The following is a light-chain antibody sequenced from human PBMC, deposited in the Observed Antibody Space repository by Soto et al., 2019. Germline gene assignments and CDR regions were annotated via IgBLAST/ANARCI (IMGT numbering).Light chain of an antibody. V-gene: IGLV1-47*01. Sequence: QSVLTQPPSVSGIPGQRVTISCSGGISNIATNYVHWFQQLPGTAPKVLSNRDNQRPSGVPDRFSGSKSGTSASLAISGLRSEDEAEYYCAAWDDTVRSYVFGTGTKVTVL. CDR2: RDN. CDR3: AAWDDTVRSYV. J-gene: IGLJ1*01. CDR1: ISNIATNY.